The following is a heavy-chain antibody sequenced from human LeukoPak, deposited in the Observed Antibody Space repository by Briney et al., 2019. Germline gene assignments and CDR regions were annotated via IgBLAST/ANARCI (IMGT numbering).Heavy chain of an antibody. CDR1: GFTFSSYW. CDR2: IKQDGSEK. J-gene: IGHJ6*02. Sequence: GGSLRLSCAASGFTFSSYWMSWVRQAPGKGLEWVADIKQDGSEKYYVDSVKGRFTISRDNAKNSLYLQMNSLRAEDTAVYYCAGGYSGYDPSYYYGMDVWGQGTTVTVSS. V-gene: IGHV3-7*01. D-gene: IGHD5-12*01. CDR3: AGGYSGYDPSYYYGMDV.